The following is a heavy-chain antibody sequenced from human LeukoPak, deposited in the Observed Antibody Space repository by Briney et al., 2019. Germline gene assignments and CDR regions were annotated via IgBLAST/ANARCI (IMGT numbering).Heavy chain of an antibody. J-gene: IGHJ4*02. D-gene: IGHD4-17*01. CDR2: ILPIVNTA. V-gene: IGHV1-69*13. Sequence: ASVKVSCKASGGSFSSCAISWVRQAPGQGLEWMGGILPIVNTADYAQKFQGRVTITADESTSTAYMDLSSLRSEDTAVYYCARLTIGDYGDRESGFDYWGQGTLVTVSS. CDR1: GGSFSSCA. CDR3: ARLTIGDYGDRESGFDY.